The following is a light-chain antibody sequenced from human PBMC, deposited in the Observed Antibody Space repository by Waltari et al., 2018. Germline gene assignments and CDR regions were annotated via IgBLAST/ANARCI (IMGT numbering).Light chain of an antibody. J-gene: IGLJ3*02. V-gene: IGLV3-19*01. CDR2: GHD. CDR3: LSRDSSSTRV. Sequence: SSELTQDPAVSVALGQTVRITCQGDSLRRYYASWYQQRPGQAPFLVLYGHDNRTSGIPDRFAGSTSGNTASLTITRAQAEDAGVYYCLSRDSSSTRVFGGGTTLTV. CDR1: SLRRYY.